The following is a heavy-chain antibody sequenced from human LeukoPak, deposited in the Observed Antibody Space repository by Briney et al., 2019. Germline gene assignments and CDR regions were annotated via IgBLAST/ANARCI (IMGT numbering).Heavy chain of an antibody. Sequence: PRASVKVSCKASGYTFTGYYMHWVRQAPGQGLEWMGWINPKSGDTNYAQKFQGRVTMTRDTSISTAYMELSRLRSDDTAVYYCARGDSHYYYMDVWGRGTTVSVSS. CDR3: ARGDSHYYYMDV. CDR2: INPKSGDT. D-gene: IGHD3-22*01. CDR1: GYTFTGYY. J-gene: IGHJ6*03. V-gene: IGHV1-2*02.